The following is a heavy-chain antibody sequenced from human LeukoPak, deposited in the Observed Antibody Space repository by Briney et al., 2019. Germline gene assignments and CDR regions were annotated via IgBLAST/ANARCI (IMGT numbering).Heavy chain of an antibody. CDR2: ISGSGGTT. J-gene: IGHJ4*02. CDR1: GFTFSSYA. D-gene: IGHD1-14*01. Sequence: GGSLRLSCAASGFTFSSYAMSWVRQAPGKGLEWVSVISGSGGTTHYADSVKGRFTISRDNSKNTLYLQMNSLRGEDTAVYHCAKDGQVNQPDRLFTDWGQGTLVIVSS. CDR3: AKDGQVNQPDRLFTD. V-gene: IGHV3-23*01.